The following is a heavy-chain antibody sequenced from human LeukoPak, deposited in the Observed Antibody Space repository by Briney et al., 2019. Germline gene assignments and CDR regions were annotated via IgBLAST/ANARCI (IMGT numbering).Heavy chain of an antibody. J-gene: IGHJ4*02. V-gene: IGHV1-2*02. CDR1: GYTFTGYY. D-gene: IGHD4-17*01. Sequence: ASVTVSCKASGYTFTGYYMHWVRQAPGQGVEWMGWINPNSGDTNYAQKFQGRVTMTRDTSNSTAYMELNSLRSDDTAVYYCAKGDYGDYSRVDYWGQGTLVTVSS. CDR2: INPNSGDT. CDR3: AKGDYGDYSRVDY.